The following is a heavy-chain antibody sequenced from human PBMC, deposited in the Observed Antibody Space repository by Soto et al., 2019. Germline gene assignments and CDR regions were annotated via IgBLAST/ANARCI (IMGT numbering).Heavy chain of an antibody. D-gene: IGHD2-21*02. J-gene: IGHJ4*02. CDR2: VFSSVSA. CDR1: GVSVTSYT. CDR3: ARDGMTTGDT. Sequence: SETLSLTCSVSGVSVTSYTWSWVRQPANKGLEWIGRVFSSVSATYNPSLKSRVSISMDTAENRISLKLDSVTAADAGVYFCARDGMTTGDTWGPGTLVTVSS. V-gene: IGHV4-4*07.